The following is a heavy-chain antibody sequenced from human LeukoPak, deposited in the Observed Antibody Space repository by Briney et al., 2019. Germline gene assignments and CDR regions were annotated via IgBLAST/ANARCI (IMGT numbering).Heavy chain of an antibody. CDR3: ASRTPPYCTNGVCYTLYYYGMDV. J-gene: IGHJ6*02. V-gene: IGHV1-69*13. CDR1: GGTFSSYA. CDR2: IIPIFGIA. Sequence: SVKVSCKASGGTFSSYAISWVRQAAGQGLEWMGGIIPIFGIANYAQKFQGRVTITADESTSTAYMELSSLRSEDTAVYYCASRTPPYCTNGVCYTLYYYGMDVWGQGTTVTVSS. D-gene: IGHD2-8*01.